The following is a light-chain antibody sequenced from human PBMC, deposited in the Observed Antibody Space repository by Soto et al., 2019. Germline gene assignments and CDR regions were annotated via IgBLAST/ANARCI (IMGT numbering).Light chain of an antibody. CDR2: DAY. V-gene: IGKV3-11*01. CDR3: QQRHMWPIT. CDR1: QSFRGL. Sequence: EVVLTQSPVTLSLSPGERATLSCRASQSFRGLLAWYQQKPGQAPRLLIYDAYNRATGIPPSFSGSGSGTDFTLTISSLEPEDSAVYYCQQRHMWPITFGQGTRLETK. J-gene: IGKJ5*01.